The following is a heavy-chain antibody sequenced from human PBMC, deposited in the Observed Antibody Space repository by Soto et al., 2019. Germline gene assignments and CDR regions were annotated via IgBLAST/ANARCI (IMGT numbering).Heavy chain of an antibody. J-gene: IGHJ5*02. CDR3: ARAICSGGRCFLLDL. V-gene: IGHV3-74*01. CDR2: IKGDGSGI. CDR1: GFIFSGYW. D-gene: IGHD2-15*01. Sequence: EVQLLESGGGLVPPGGSLRLSCAASGFIFSGYWMHWVRQAPGKGLVWVSRIKGDGSGISYADFVKGRFTISRDNVKKTLYLQMNSLRAEDTAVYYCARAICSGGRCFLLDLWGQGTLVTVSS.